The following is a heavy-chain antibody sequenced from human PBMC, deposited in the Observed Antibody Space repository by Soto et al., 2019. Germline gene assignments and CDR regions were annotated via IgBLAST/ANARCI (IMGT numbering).Heavy chain of an antibody. Sequence: SETLSLTCAVSGGSISSGGYSWSWIRQPPGKGLEWIGYIYHSGSTYYNPSLKSRVTISVDRSKNQFSLKLSSVTAADTAVYYCARGSLSSSWYYYYGMDVWGQGTTVTV. CDR3: ARGSLSSSWYYYYGMDV. J-gene: IGHJ6*02. D-gene: IGHD6-13*01. V-gene: IGHV4-30-2*01. CDR1: GGSISSGGYS. CDR2: IYHSGST.